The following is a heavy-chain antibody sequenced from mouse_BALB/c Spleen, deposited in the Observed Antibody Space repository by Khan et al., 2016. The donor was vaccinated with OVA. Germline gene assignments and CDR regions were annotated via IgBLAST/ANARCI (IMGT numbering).Heavy chain of an antibody. CDR1: GCSLSSYG. D-gene: IGHD2-3*01. J-gene: IGHJ3*01. V-gene: IGHV2-2*02. CDR2: VWSGGTT. Sequence: QVQLKQSGPGLVQPSQSLSITCTVSGCSLSSYGVQWVRQSPGQGLEWLGVVWSGGTTDYSAAFISRLSISKDNSKSQVFFKMNSLQANDTAIYYCARRGDGYYGIAYWGQGTLVTVSA. CDR3: ARRGDGYYGIAY.